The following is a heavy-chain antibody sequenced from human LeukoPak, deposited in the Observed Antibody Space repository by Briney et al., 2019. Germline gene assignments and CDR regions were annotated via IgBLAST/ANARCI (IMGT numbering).Heavy chain of an antibody. D-gene: IGHD3-10*01. CDR1: GDSVSSNSAA. V-gene: IGHV6-1*01. J-gene: IGHJ5*02. Sequence: SQTLSLTCAISGDSVSSNSAAWNWIRQSPSRGLEWLGRTYYRSKWYNDYAVSVKSRITINPDTSKNQFSLQLNSVPPEDTAVYYCARDQVTMVRGVIIRRGWFDPWGQGTLVTVSS. CDR2: TYYRSKWYN. CDR3: ARDQVTMVRGVIIRRGWFDP.